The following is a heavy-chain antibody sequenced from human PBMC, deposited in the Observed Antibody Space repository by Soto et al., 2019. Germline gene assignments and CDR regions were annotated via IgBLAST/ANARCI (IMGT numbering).Heavy chain of an antibody. J-gene: IGHJ4*02. CDR3: ARDHYTSGWGDS. CDR2: IDAGNGNT. Sequence: QVQLVQSGTEVKKPGAPVKVSCKASGYTFSRYAIHWVRQAPGQRLEWMGWIDAGNGNTKYSEKFQGRVTISRDTSASTAYMELSSLRSDDTAVYYCARDHYTSGWGDSWGQGTLVTVSS. D-gene: IGHD6-19*01. CDR1: GYTFSRYA. V-gene: IGHV1-3*01.